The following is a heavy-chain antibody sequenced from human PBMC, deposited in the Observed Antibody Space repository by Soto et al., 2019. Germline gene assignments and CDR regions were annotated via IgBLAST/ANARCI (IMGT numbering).Heavy chain of an antibody. CDR3: ARATVVAGTFDF. CDR2: ISSGSSNI. Sequence: EVQLVESGGGLVKPGGSLTLSCAGSGFAFRSYNMNWVRQPPGKGLEWVASISSGSSNIYYADSVKGRFTISRDNGKDSLYLQMDSLRAEDSAVYYCARATVVAGTFDFWGQGTLLTVSS. J-gene: IGHJ4*02. D-gene: IGHD2-15*01. V-gene: IGHV3-21*01. CDR1: GFAFRSYN.